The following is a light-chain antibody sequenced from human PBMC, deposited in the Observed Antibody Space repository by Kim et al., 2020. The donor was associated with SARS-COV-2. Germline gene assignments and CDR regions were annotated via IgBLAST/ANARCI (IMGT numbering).Light chain of an antibody. CDR1: SLRSYY. CDR2: GKN. V-gene: IGLV3-19*01. J-gene: IGLJ3*02. Sequence: SSELTQDPAVSVVLGQTVRITCQGDSLRSYYASWYQQKPGHAPVLVIYGKNNRPSGIPDRFSGSSSGNTASLTITGAQAEDEADYYCNSRDSSGNHLVFGGGTQLTVL. CDR3: NSRDSSGNHLV.